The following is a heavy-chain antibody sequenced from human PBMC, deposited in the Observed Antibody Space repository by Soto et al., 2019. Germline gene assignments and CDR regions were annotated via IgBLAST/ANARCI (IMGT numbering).Heavy chain of an antibody. Sequence: PVKVSCKASGGTLSSYAISWVRQAPGQGLEWMGGIIPIFGTANYAQKFQGRVTITADESTSTAYMELSSLRSEDTAVYYCARVSGPSFYYYDSSGYYHYFDYWGQGTLVTVSS. CDR3: ARVSGPSFYYYDSSGYYHYFDY. V-gene: IGHV1-69*13. CDR1: GGTLSSYA. D-gene: IGHD3-22*01. J-gene: IGHJ4*02. CDR2: IIPIFGTA.